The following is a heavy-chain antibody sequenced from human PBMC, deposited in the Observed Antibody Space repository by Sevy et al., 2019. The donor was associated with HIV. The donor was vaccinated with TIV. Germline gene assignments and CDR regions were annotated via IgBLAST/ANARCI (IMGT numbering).Heavy chain of an antibody. V-gene: IGHV3-33*01. CDR2: IWYDGSNK. CDR1: GFTFSRYG. D-gene: IGHD3-22*01. CDR3: ARDPSTYYYDSSGHRFDY. Sequence: GGSLRLSCAASGFTFSRYGMHWVRQAPGKGLEWVAVIWYDGSNKYYADSVKGRFTISRDNSKNTLYLQMNSLRAEDTAVYYCARDPSTYYYDSSGHRFDYWGQGTLVTVSS. J-gene: IGHJ4*02.